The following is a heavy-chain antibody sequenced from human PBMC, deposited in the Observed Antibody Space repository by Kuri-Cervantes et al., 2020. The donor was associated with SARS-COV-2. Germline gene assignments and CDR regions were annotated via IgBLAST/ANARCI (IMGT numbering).Heavy chain of an antibody. J-gene: IGHJ4*02. D-gene: IGHD4-23*01. V-gene: IGHV4-39*01. Sequence: GSLRLSCTVSGGSISSSSYYWGWIRQPPGKGLEWIGSIYYSGSTYYNPSLKSRVTISVDTSKNQFSLKLSSVTAADTAVYYCARTVVTYQYYFDYWGQGTLVTVSS. CDR3: ARTVVTYQYYFDY. CDR2: IYYSGST. CDR1: GGSISSSSYY.